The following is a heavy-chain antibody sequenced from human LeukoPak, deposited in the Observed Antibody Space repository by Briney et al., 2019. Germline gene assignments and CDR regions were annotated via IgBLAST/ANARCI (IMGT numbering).Heavy chain of an antibody. V-gene: IGHV1-8*03. J-gene: IGHJ4*02. CDR2: MNPNSGNT. D-gene: IGHD6-13*01. Sequence: ASVKVSCKASGYTFTSYDINWVRQATGQGLEWMGWMNPNSGNTGYAQKFQGRVTITRNTSISTAYTELSSLRSEDTAVYYCARASIAAAGNKRGYRTFDYWGQGTLVTVSS. CDR1: GYTFTSYD. CDR3: ARASIAAAGNKRGYRTFDY.